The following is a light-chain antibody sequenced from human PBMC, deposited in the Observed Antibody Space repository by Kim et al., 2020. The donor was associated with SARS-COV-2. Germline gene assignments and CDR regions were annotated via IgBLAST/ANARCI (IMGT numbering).Light chain of an antibody. V-gene: IGKV1-27*01. J-gene: IGKJ1*01. Sequence: ASVGDRVTISFRARQKISISLASYQQKPGKVPKVLIYVASTLHSGVPSRFSGSGSLTEFTLTISGLRTEDVSTYYCLKYNSAPWTFGPETKVDIK. CDR2: VAS. CDR3: LKYNSAPWT. CDR1: QKISIS.